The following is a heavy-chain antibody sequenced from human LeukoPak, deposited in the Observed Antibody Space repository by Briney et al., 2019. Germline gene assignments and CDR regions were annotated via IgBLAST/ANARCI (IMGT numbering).Heavy chain of an antibody. J-gene: IGHJ6*03. V-gene: IGHV4-38-2*02. Sequence: PSETLSLTCTASSHSITYNYCGWIRQSPGKGLEWLGSVSQRGITYYNPSLQSRVTMSRDTSNNQLSLRLTSVTAADTAIYYCVSHETPYYYIDVWGKGTTVTISS. CDR1: SHSITYNY. CDR3: VSHETPYYYIDV. CDR2: VSQRGIT.